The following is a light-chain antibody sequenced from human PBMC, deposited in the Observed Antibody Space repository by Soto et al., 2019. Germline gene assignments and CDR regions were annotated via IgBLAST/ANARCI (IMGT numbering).Light chain of an antibody. V-gene: IGLV2-14*03. CDR2: DVS. Sequence: QSVLTQPASVSGSPGQSITISCTGTSSDIGGYNYVSWYQQHPGKAPELLIFDVSNRPSGVSNRFAGSKSGNTASLTISGLQAEDEADYYCCSYTTSTTLGYVFGTGTQLTVL. CDR3: CSYTTSTTLGYV. CDR1: SSDIGGYNY. J-gene: IGLJ1*01.